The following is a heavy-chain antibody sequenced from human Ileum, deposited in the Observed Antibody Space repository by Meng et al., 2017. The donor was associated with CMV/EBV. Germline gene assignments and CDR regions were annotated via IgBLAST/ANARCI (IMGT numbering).Heavy chain of an antibody. Sequence: QVTLRDSGPTLLKSTETPTLTCTFSGFSLTSSGVGVGWIRQPPGKALEWLALIYGDDDKRYSPSLKSRLTISMDTSRKQVVLTMTNMDPLDTATYYCAHRPDYRNWFDTWGQGTLVTVSS. CDR1: GFSLTSSGVG. V-gene: IGHV2-5*02. D-gene: IGHD4/OR15-4a*01. J-gene: IGHJ5*02. CDR3: AHRPDYRNWFDT. CDR2: IYGDDDK.